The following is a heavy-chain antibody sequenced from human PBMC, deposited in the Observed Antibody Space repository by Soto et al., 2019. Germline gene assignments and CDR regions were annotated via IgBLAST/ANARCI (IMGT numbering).Heavy chain of an antibody. J-gene: IGHJ4*02. CDR1: GFSFDDYA. D-gene: IGHD3-22*01. V-gene: IGHV3-9*01. CDR3: ARAPLGIIVAPDF. CDR2: ISWNSGTI. Sequence: GGSLRLSCASSGFSFDDYAMHWVRQAPGKGLEWVSGISWNSGTIGYADSVKGRFTISRDNAKNSLYLQMNSLRAEDTAVYYCARAPLGIIVAPDFWGQGTLVTVSS.